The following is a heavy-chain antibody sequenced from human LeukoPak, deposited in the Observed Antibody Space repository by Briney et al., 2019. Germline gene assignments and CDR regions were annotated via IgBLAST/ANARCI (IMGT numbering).Heavy chain of an antibody. V-gene: IGHV4-39*02. CDR2: IYYSGST. D-gene: IGHD3-22*01. J-gene: IGHJ4*02. Sequence: SETLSLTCTVSGGSISSGSYYWGWVRQPPGKGLKWIGNIYYSGSTYYNPSLKSRVTISVDASKTQFSLKLSSVTAADTAVYYCARDYDSSGYYPFYWGQGTPVTVSS. CDR1: GGSISSGSYY. CDR3: ARDYDSSGYYPFY.